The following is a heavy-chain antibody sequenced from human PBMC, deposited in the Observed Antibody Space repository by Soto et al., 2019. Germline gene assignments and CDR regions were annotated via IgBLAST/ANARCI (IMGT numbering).Heavy chain of an antibody. V-gene: IGHV4-59*11. CDR2: IFYSGST. J-gene: IGHJ4*02. Sequence: QVQLQESGPGLVKPSDTLSLTCTVSGGSISGHYWIWIRQPPGEGMEWIGYIFYSGSTTYNPSLKSRVTISVDTSKNQFSLRLSSVTAADTAVYYCARVGSSGWSPDYWGQGTLGTVSS. D-gene: IGHD6-19*01. CDR3: ARVGSSGWSPDY. CDR1: GGSISGHY.